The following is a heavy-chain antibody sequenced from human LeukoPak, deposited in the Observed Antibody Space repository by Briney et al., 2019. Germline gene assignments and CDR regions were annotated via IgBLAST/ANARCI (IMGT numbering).Heavy chain of an antibody. D-gene: IGHD5-24*01. CDR2: ISYHGSGS. CDR3: ARDYKIGHVDY. CDR1: GFTFSSYT. V-gene: IGHV3-30*04. J-gene: IGHJ4*02. Sequence: PGGSLRLSCAASGFTFSSYTIHWVRQAPGKGLEWVAVISYHGSGSFYADSVKGRFTISRDNSKNTVYLQMNSLRAEDTAVYYCARDYKIGHVDYWGQGTLVTVSS.